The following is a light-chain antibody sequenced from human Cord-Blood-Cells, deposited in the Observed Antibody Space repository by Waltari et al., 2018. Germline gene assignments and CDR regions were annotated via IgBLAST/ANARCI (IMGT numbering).Light chain of an antibody. J-gene: IGKJ2*01. CDR1: QSISSY. CDR3: QQSYSTPA. Sequence: DIQMTQSPSSLSASVGDRVTITCRASQSISSYLNWYQQKPGKAPKLLNYAASSLQSGVPSRFSGSGSGTDFTLTSSRLQPEDFATYYCQQSYSTPAFGQGTKLEIK. CDR2: AAS. V-gene: IGKV1-39*01.